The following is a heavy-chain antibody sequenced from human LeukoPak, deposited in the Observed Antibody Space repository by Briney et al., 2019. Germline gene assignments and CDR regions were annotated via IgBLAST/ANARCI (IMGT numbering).Heavy chain of an antibody. D-gene: IGHD3-3*01. CDR3: ARDAVTTFGVVISLHNHYMDV. V-gene: IGHV1-18*01. Sequence: GASVKVSCKASGYTFSSYGISWVRQAPGQGLEWMGWISSDNDNTNYAQKLQGRVTLTTDTSTSTAYMELRSLRSEDTAVYYCARDAVTTFGVVISLHNHYMDVWGKGTPVTVSS. J-gene: IGHJ6*03. CDR1: GYTFSSYG. CDR2: ISSDNDNT.